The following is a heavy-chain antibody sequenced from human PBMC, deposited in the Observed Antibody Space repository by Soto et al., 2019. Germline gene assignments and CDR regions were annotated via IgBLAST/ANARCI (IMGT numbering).Heavy chain of an antibody. CDR3: AKDLTGFWRAFNWFDP. V-gene: IGHV3-23*01. CDR1: GFTFSNYA. J-gene: IGHJ5*02. D-gene: IGHD3-3*01. Sequence: GGSLRLSCAASGFTFSNYAISWVRQSPGKGLEWVSAISGSGGSTYYADSVKGRFTISRDNSRNTLYLQMNSLRAEDTAVYYCAKDLTGFWRAFNWFDPLAQGNLLTVSS. CDR2: ISGSGGST.